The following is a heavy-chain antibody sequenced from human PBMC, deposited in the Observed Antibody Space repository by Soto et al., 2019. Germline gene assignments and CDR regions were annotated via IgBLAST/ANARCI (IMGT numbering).Heavy chain of an antibody. V-gene: IGHV1-69*02. CDR1: GDTFSFYT. CDR3: ATSYGSGYRAFDY. CDR2: VNPILSMS. J-gene: IGHJ4*02. Sequence: QVQLVQSGAELKKPGSSVKVSCKASGDTFSFYTINWVRQAPGLGLEWMGRVNPILSMSNYAQKFQGRVTMTPEKSTSTAYMELRSLRSEDTAFYYCATSYGSGYRAFDYWGQGALVTVSS. D-gene: IGHD3-10*01.